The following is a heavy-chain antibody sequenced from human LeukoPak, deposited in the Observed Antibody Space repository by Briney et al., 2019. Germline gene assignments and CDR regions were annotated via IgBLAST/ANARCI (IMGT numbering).Heavy chain of an antibody. CDR2: IYTGGST. V-gene: IGHV3-66*04. CDR1: GFDVSVNY. CDR3: ARLGFSSHSYWFAS. D-gene: IGHD6-13*01. J-gene: IGHJ5*01. Sequence: GGSLRLSCAASGFDVSVNYMSWVRQAPGSALEWVSTIYTGGSTYYSDSVKGRFTISRDKSKKTLILQMNNLRGDDTAKYYCARLGFSSHSYWFASWGQGTLVAVSS.